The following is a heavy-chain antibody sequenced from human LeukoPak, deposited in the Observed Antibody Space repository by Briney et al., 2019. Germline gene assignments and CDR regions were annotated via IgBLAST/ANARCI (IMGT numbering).Heavy chain of an antibody. CDR1: GYTFTNYG. J-gene: IGHJ4*02. D-gene: IGHD1-26*01. CDR3: ARDSGGAPDY. Sequence: ASVKVSYKASGYTFTNYGISWVRQAPGQGLEYMGRISAYDATTSYPQKFQGRVTMTTDTSTGTAYMEMRTLRSDDTAVYYCARDSGGAPDYWGQGTLVTVSS. V-gene: IGHV1-18*04. CDR2: ISAYDATT.